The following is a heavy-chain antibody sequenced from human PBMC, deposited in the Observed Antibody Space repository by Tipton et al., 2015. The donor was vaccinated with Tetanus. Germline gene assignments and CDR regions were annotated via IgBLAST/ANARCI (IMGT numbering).Heavy chain of an antibody. CDR3: ARKWDIVAVSAANYYGLDV. D-gene: IGHD2-2*01. Sequence: QLVQSGPEVEKPGSSVKVSCKASGGTFSNYAISWVRQAPGQGLEWMGGIIPIFGTAKYAQKFQGRVTITADESTSTAYMELSSLRSEDTAVYYCARKWDIVAVSAANYYGLDVWGQGTTVTVSS. V-gene: IGHV1-69*01. CDR2: IIPIFGTA. J-gene: IGHJ6*02. CDR1: GGTFSNYA.